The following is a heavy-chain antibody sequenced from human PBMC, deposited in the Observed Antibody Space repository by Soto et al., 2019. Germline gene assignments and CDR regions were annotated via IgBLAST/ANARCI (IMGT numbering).Heavy chain of an antibody. V-gene: IGHV3-30*18. CDR1: GFTFSSYG. D-gene: IGHD3-10*01. CDR3: AKGGDYYGSGSYYNNYYYYMDV. Sequence: GSLRLSCAASGFTFSSYGMHWVRQAPGKGLEWVAFISYDGSNKYYADSVKGRFTISRDNSKNTLYLQMNSLRAEDTAVYYCAKGGDYYGSGSYYNNYYYYMDVWGKGTTVTVSS. J-gene: IGHJ6*03. CDR2: ISYDGSNK.